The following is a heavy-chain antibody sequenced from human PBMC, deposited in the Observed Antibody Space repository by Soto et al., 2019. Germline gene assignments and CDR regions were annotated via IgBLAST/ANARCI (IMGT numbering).Heavy chain of an antibody. CDR3: ARALIFGVVPYYYGMDV. J-gene: IGHJ6*02. Sequence: SETLSLTCAVYGGSFSGYYWSWIRQPPGKGLEWIGEINHSGSTNYNPSLKSRVTISVDTSKSQFSLKLSSVTAADTAVYYCARALIFGVVPYYYGMDVWGQGTTVTVSS. CDR1: GGSFSGYY. D-gene: IGHD3-3*01. V-gene: IGHV4-34*01. CDR2: INHSGST.